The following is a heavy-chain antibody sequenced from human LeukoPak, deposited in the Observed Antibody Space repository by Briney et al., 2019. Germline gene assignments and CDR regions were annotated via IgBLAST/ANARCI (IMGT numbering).Heavy chain of an antibody. J-gene: IGHJ3*02. CDR2: TYPADSDT. V-gene: IGHV5-51*01. CDR1: GYTFSNYW. Sequence: GESRKISCKGSGYTFSNYWIGWVRQMPGKGLEWMGITYPADSDTTYSPSFRGQVTISADKSINTAYLQWSSLKASDTAMYYCARRPPTVVTLSRDALHIWGQGTMTVSS. CDR3: ARRPPTVVTLSRDALHI. D-gene: IGHD4-23*01.